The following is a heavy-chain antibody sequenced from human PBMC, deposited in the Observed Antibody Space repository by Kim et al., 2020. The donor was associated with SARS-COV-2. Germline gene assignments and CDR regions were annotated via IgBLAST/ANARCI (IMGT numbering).Heavy chain of an antibody. CDR2: INHSGST. CDR3: ARVGYGGNSWLRAGADAFDI. D-gene: IGHD4-17*01. V-gene: IGHV4-34*01. Sequence: SETLSLTCAVYGGSFSGYYWSWIRQPPGKGLEWIGEINHSGSTNYNPSLKSRVTISVDTSKNQFSLKLSSVTAADTAVYYCARVGYGGNSWLRAGADAFDIWGQGTMVTVSS. J-gene: IGHJ3*02. CDR1: GGSFSGYY.